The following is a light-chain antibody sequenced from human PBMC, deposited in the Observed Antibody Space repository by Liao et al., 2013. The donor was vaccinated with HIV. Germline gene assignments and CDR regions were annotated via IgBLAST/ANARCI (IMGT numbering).Light chain of an antibody. Sequence: SNDLTQPPSVSAGPGETARITCRGSNIGTRSVHWYQQRPGQAPVLIIYYGSERPSGIPERFSGSTSGDTATLIISRVESGDEADYYCQLWDSSSDHPYVFGTGTQVTVL. CDR3: QLWDSSSDHPYV. CDR1: NIGTRS. V-gene: IGLV3-21*01. J-gene: IGLJ1*01. CDR2: YGS.